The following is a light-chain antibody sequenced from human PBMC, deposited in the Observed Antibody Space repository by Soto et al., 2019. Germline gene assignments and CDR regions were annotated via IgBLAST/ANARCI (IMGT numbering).Light chain of an antibody. V-gene: IGLV1-44*01. J-gene: IGLJ1*01. CDR2: SNT. Sequence: QSVLTQPPSASGTPGQRVTISCSGSTSNIGRSTVSWYQQFPGAAPKLLIYSNTQRPLGVPVRFSGSKSDTSASLAISGLQSEDEADYYCATWNDGVFVFXIGTKVTVL. CDR3: ATWNDGVFV. CDR1: TSNIGRST.